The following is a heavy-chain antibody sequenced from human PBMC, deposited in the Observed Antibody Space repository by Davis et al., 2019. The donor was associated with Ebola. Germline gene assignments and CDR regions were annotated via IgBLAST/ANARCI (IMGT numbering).Heavy chain of an antibody. J-gene: IGHJ4*02. CDR2: LSAYNGNT. D-gene: IGHD3-16*01. V-gene: IGHV1-18*04. CDR3: ARRVWVQTTGADFYDN. Sequence: AASVKVSCKTSGYRFNNYGINWMRQAPGHGLEWMGWLSAYNGNTNYAQKFQARVTMTTDTSTSTAYMELRSLTSDDTAVYYCARRVWVQTTGADFYDNWGQGTLVTVSS. CDR1: GYRFNNYG.